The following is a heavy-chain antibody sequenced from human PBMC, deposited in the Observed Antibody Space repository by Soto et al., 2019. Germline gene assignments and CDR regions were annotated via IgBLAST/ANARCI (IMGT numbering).Heavy chain of an antibody. CDR3: AKLGSSSWLKTFDC. CDR1: GFTFTSYT. CDR2: ISASGGST. D-gene: IGHD6-13*01. V-gene: IGHV3-23*01. Sequence: GGSLRLSCAASGFTFTSYTMSWVRQAPGKGLEWVSLISASGGSTYYADSVKGRFTISRDNSKNTLYLQMNSLRVEDTAVYYCAKLGSSSWLKTFDCWGQGTLVTVSS. J-gene: IGHJ4*02.